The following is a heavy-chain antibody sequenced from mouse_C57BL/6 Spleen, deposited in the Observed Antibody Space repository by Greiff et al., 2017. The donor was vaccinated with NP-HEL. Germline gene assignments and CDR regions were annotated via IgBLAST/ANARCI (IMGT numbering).Heavy chain of an antibody. D-gene: IGHD1-1*01. CDR1: GYTFTSYG. Sequence: QVQLQQSGAELARPGASVKLSCKASGYTFTSYGISWVKQRTGQGLEWIGEIYPRSGNTYYNEKFKGKATLTADKSSSTAYMELRSLTSEDSAVYFCARITTVVEAYWGQGTLVTVSA. J-gene: IGHJ3*01. CDR3: ARITTVVEAY. CDR2: IYPRSGNT. V-gene: IGHV1-81*01.